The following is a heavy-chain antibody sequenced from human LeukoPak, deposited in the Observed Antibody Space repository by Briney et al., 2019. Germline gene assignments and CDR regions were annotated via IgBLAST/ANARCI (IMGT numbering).Heavy chain of an antibody. CDR2: ISGSADST. D-gene: IGHD4-23*01. CDR3: AKGGGNGAFDP. J-gene: IGHJ5*02. Sequence: PGGSLRLSCAASGFTFSSHAMSWVRQAPGKGLECVSHISGSADSTYYSDSVRGRFTISRDNSRNTLYLQMNSLRAEDTAVYYCAKGGGNGAFDPWGQGTLVTVSS. V-gene: IGHV3-23*01. CDR1: GFTFSSHA.